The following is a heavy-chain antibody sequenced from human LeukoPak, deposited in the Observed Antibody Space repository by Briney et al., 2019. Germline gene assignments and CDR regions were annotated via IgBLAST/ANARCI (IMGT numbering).Heavy chain of an antibody. Sequence: ASVKVSCKASGYTFTDYYMHWVQQAPGKGLEWMGRVDPEDGETIYAEKFQGRVTITADTSTDTAYMELSSLRSEDTAVYYCATDPPHFMQECTNGVCSSLHNWFDPWGQGTLVTVSS. CDR2: VDPEDGET. J-gene: IGHJ5*02. CDR3: ATDPPHFMQECTNGVCSSLHNWFDP. CDR1: GYTFTDYY. D-gene: IGHD2-8*01. V-gene: IGHV1-69-2*01.